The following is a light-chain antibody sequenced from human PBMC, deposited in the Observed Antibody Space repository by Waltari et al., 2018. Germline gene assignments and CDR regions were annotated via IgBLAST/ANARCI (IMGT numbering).Light chain of an antibody. CDR2: DSY. V-gene: IGLV7-46*01. J-gene: IGLJ2*01. CDR1: TGPVTSGTF. CDR3: WLAYTGGIVV. Sequence: QAVVTQEPSLTVSPGGTVTLTCASRTGPVTSGTFPYWLQQKPGQAPRTLIYDSYIRQSWTPARFSASLVGGKAVLTLSGAQAEDEAKYYCWLAYTGGIVVFGGGTELAVL.